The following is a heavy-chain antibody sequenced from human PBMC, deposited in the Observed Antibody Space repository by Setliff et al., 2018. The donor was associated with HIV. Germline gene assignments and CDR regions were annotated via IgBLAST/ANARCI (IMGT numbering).Heavy chain of an antibody. V-gene: IGHV1-69-2*01. CDR1: GYTFTDYY. D-gene: IGHD6-19*01. Sequence: EASVKVSCKASGYTFTDYYIHWVQQAPGKGLEWMGRVDPEDGETTYAEKFQGRISLTVDKSTGTAYMELNRLRSEDTAVYYCGTVRIAVPDDFDFWGQGTLVTVSS. CDR2: VDPEDGET. J-gene: IGHJ4*02. CDR3: GTVRIAVPDDFDF.